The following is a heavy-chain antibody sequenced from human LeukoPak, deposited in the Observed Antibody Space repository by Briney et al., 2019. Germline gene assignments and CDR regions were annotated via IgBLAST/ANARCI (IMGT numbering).Heavy chain of an antibody. CDR1: GFTFSSYS. D-gene: IGHD4-23*01. CDR3: ARGEGDSGGNFVGDY. Sequence: GSLRLSCAASGFTFSSYSMNWVRQAPGKGLEWVSSISSSSNYIYYADSVKGRFTPSRDNAKNSLWLQMNSLRAEDTAVYYCARGEGDSGGNFVGDYWGQGTLVTVSS. J-gene: IGHJ4*02. CDR2: ISSSSNYI. V-gene: IGHV3-21*01.